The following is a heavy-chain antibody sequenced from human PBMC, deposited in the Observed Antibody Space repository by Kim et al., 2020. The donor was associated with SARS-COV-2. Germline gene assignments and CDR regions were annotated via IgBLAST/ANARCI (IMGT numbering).Heavy chain of an antibody. Sequence: GGSLRLSCAASEFTFSNYWMHWVRQAPGKGLVWVSHINQDGSTTAYADSVKGRFTISRDNTKYTLYLQMNSLRVEDTAVYYCVRDENSGYRLFDYWGQGTPGSVPS. CDR1: EFTFSNYW. J-gene: IGHJ4*02. CDR2: INQDGSTT. CDR3: VRDENSGYRLFDY. V-gene: IGHV3-74*01. D-gene: IGHD3-22*01.